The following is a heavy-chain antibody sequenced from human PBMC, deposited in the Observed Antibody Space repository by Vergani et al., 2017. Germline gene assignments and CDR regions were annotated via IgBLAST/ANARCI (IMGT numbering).Heavy chain of an antibody. Sequence: QVQLVESGGGVVQPGRSLRLSCAASGFTFSSYGMHWVRQAPGKGLEWVAVISYDGSNKYYADSVKGRFTISRDNSKNTLYLQMNSLRAEDTAVYYCARAYSSSAYRLNYFYGMDVWGQGTTVTVSS. CDR3: ARAYSSSAYRLNYFYGMDV. CDR1: GFTFSSYG. J-gene: IGHJ6*02. CDR2: ISYDGSNK. V-gene: IGHV3-30*03. D-gene: IGHD6-6*01.